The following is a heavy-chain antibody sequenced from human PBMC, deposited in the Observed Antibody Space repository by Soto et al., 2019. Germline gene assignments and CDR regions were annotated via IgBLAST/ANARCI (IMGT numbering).Heavy chain of an antibody. J-gene: IGHJ4*02. CDR1: GFTFSSYS. Sequence: PGGSLRLSCAASGFTFSSYSMNWVRQAPGKGLEWVSSISSSSSYIYYADSVKGRFTISRDNAKNSLYLQMNSLRAEDTAVYYCARDDTIFGANFDYWGQGTLVTVSS. CDR2: ISSSSSYI. V-gene: IGHV3-21*01. CDR3: ARDDTIFGANFDY. D-gene: IGHD3-3*01.